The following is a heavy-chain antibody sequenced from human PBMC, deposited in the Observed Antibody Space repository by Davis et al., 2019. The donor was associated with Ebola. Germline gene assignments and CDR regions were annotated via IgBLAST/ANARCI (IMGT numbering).Heavy chain of an antibody. J-gene: IGHJ6*02. CDR3: ARQAYYSMDV. CDR1: GGSISSYY. V-gene: IGHV4-59*08. CDR2: IYYSGST. Sequence: MPSETLSLTCTVSGGSISSYYWSWIRQPPGKGLEWSGYIYYSGSTNYNPSLKSRVTISVDTSKNQFSLKLHSVTAADTAVYYCARQAYYSMDVWGQGTTVTVSS.